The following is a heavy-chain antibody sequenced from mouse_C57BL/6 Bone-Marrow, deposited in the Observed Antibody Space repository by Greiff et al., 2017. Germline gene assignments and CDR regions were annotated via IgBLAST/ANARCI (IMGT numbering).Heavy chain of an antibody. D-gene: IGHD2-5*01. J-gene: IGHJ2*01. CDR1: GFTFSSYA. CDR2: ISDGGSYT. V-gene: IGHV5-4*03. Sequence: EVKVVESGGGLVKPGGSLKLSCAASGFTFSSYAMSWVRQTPEKRLEWVATISDGGSYTYYPDNVKGRFTISRDNAKNNLYLQMSHLKSEDTAMYYCARKIYYSNSYFDYWGRGTTLTVSS. CDR3: ARKIYYSNSYFDY.